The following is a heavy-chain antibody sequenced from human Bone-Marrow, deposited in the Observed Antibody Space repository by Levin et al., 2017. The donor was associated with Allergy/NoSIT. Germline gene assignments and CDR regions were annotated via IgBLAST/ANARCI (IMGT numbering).Heavy chain of an antibody. CDR1: GFSFRDYY. J-gene: IGHJ6*02. D-gene: IGHD4-23*01. CDR3: ARESIHLGGKFYHYGMDV. V-gene: IGHV3-11*01. CDR2: ISTSGSSR. Sequence: PGGSLRLSCAASGFSFRDYYMSWIRQAPGQGLEWLSYISTSGSSRDYGDSVKGRFTISRDNANNSLYLQMNSLRADDTAVYYCARESIHLGGKFYHYGMDVWGQGTTVTVSS.